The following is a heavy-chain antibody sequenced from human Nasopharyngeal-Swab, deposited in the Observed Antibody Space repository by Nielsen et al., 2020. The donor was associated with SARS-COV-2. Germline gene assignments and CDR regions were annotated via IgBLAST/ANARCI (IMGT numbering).Heavy chain of an antibody. CDR3: AGGYCSGGSCYPTPPYYYYGMDV. D-gene: IGHD2-15*01. V-gene: IGHV3-21*01. J-gene: IGHJ6*02. CDR1: GFTFSSYS. Sequence: GESLKISCAASGFTFSSYSMNWVRQAPGKGLEWVSSISSSSSYIYYADSVKGRFTISRDNAKNSLYLQMNSLRAEDTAVYYCAGGYCSGGSCYPTPPYYYYGMDVWGQGTTVTVSS. CDR2: ISSSSSYI.